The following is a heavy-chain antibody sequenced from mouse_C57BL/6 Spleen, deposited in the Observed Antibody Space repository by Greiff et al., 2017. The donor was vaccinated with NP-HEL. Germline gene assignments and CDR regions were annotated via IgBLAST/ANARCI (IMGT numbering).Heavy chain of an antibody. CDR3: TRRARQLRLPFAY. J-gene: IGHJ3*01. Sequence: QVQLKESGAELVRPGASVTLSCKASGYTFTDYEMHWVKQTPVHGLEWIGAIDPETGGTAYNQKFKGKAILTADKSSSTAYMELRSLTSEDSAVYYCTRRARQLRLPFAYWGQGTLVTVSA. CDR2: IDPETGGT. D-gene: IGHD3-2*02. CDR1: GYTFTDYE. V-gene: IGHV1-15*01.